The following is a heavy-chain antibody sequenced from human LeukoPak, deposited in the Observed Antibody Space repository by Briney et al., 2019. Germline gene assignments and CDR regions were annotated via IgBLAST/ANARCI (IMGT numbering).Heavy chain of an antibody. D-gene: IGHD4-17*01. V-gene: IGHV3-21*01. CDR3: ARDGKVTTAPLDY. CDR1: GFTFSSYT. Sequence: GGSLRLSCAASGFTFSSYTMNWVRQAPGKGLEWVSSISSSSTYIYYADSVKGRFTISRDNAKSSLNLQMNSLRAEDTAVYYCARDGKVTTAPLDYWGQGTLVTVSP. CDR2: ISSSSTYI. J-gene: IGHJ4*02.